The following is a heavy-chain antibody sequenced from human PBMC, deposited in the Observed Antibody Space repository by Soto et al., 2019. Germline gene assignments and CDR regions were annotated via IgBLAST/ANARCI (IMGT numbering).Heavy chain of an antibody. CDR2: IWYDGSNK. CDR3: ARSPPIYYDSSGYHFDY. D-gene: IGHD3-22*01. CDR1: GFTFSSYG. Sequence: GGSLRLSCAASGFTFSSYGMHWVRQAPGKGLEWVAVIWYDGSNKYYADSVKGRFTISRDNSKNTLYLQMNSLRAEDTAVYYCARSPPIYYDSSGYHFDYWGQGTLVTVSS. V-gene: IGHV3-33*01. J-gene: IGHJ4*02.